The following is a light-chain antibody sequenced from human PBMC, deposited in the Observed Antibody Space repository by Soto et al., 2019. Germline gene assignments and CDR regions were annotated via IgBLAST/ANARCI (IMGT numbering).Light chain of an antibody. CDR3: QQYSASPYT. V-gene: IGKV3-20*01. Sequence: EIVLTQSPDTLSLSPGERATLSCRASQSISSTYVAWHQQKPGQAPRLLLSGASGWAIGIPDSLSGRGSGKVFTLTITNVGPEDFAMYYCQQYSASPYTFGQGTKLEI. J-gene: IGKJ2*01. CDR2: GAS. CDR1: QSISSTY.